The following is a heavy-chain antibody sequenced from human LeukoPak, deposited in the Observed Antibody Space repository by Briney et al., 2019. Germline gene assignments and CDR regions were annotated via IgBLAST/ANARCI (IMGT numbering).Heavy chain of an antibody. Sequence: GGSLRLSCAASGFTFSNYWMSWVRQAPGNGPEWVANIKEDGSEKNYVDSVKGRFTISRDSAKNSLYLQMNSLRAEDTAVYYCARVTSGSSYRPFDYWGQGTLVTVSS. V-gene: IGHV3-7*01. CDR1: GFTFSNYW. D-gene: IGHD3-10*01. CDR2: IKEDGSEK. CDR3: ARVTSGSSYRPFDY. J-gene: IGHJ4*02.